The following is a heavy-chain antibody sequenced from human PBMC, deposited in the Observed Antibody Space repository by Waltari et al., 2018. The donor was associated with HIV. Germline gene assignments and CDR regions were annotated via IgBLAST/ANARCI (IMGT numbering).Heavy chain of an antibody. CDR1: GYTFTDFA. CDR3: ARLNLKNCHLPSY. CDR2: TQTQTGKA. J-gene: IGHJ4*02. V-gene: IGHV7-4-1*02. Sequence: QVQLVQSGSELRTPGASVKVACKTSGYTFTDFALNWVRQAPGQGLQWMGWTQTQTGKAAYAQDFPGRFGISFDTSVSPTYLQISSLKAEDTVVDYCARLNLKNCHLPSYWGQGPLVTVSS. D-gene: IGHD2-15*01.